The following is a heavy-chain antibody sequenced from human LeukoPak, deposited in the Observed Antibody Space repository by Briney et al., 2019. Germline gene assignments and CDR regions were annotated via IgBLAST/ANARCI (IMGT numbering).Heavy chain of an antibody. CDR3: TIYRVVVAANYYYMDV. J-gene: IGHJ6*03. CDR1: GFTFSNAW. V-gene: IGHV3-15*01. CDR2: IKRKTDGGTT. D-gene: IGHD2-15*01. Sequence: KPGGSLRLSCAASGFTFSNAWMSWVRQAPGKGLEGVGRIKRKTDGGTTDYAAPVKGRFTISRDDSKNTLYLQMNSLKTEDTAVYYCTIYRVVVAANYYYMDVWGKGTTVTVSS.